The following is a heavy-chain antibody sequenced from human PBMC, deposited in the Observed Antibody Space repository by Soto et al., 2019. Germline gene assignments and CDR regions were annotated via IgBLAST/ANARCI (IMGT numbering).Heavy chain of an antibody. CDR3: ARDLWGYCGADCYPLDV. D-gene: IGHD2-21*02. J-gene: IGHJ6*02. V-gene: IGHV4-59*01. Sequence: SSETLSLTCTVYGSSISSYYWSWIRQPPGKGLEWIGYMYNTGITIYNPSLKSRVTISVDTSKNQFSLKLNSVTAADTAVYYCARDLWGYCGADCYPLDVWGQGTTVTVS. CDR1: GSSISSYY. CDR2: MYNTGIT.